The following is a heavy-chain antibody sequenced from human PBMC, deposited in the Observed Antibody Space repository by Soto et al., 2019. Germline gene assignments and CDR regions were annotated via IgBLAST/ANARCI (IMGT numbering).Heavy chain of an antibody. Sequence: EVQLLESGGDLVQPGGSLRLSCAASGFPFTSYAMSWVRQAPGKGLEWVSVISGSGSSKKYADSVKGRFTISRNSSKTTLYQQMNSLRPEHTAVYYCAKDRECSSTSCHQAFDYWDQGTLVTVSS. D-gene: IGHD2-2*01. CDR2: ISGSGSSK. J-gene: IGHJ4*02. V-gene: IGHV3-23*01. CDR1: GFPFTSYA. CDR3: AKDRECSSTSCHQAFDY.